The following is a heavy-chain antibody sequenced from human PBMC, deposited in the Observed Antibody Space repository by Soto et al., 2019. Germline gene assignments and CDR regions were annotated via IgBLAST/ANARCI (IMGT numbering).Heavy chain of an antibody. V-gene: IGHV4-39*01. CDR3: ARHGRIAAAATRWFDP. J-gene: IGHJ5*02. CDR1: GGSISSSSYY. CDR2: IYYSGST. D-gene: IGHD6-13*01. Sequence: SETLSLTCTVSGGSISSSSYYWGWIRQPPGKGLEWIGSIYYSGSTYYNPSLKSRVTISVDTSKNQFSLKLSSVTAADTAVYYCARHGRIAAAATRWFDPWGQGTLVTVSS.